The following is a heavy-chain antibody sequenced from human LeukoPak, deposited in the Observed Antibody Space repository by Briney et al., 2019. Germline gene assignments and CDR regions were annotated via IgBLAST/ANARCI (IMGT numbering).Heavy chain of an antibody. V-gene: IGHV3-30*02. D-gene: IGHD2-2*01. CDR2: IRFDGRDK. J-gene: IGHJ4*02. CDR1: GFTFSSYG. Sequence: PGGSLRLSCAASGFTFSSYGMHWVRQAPGKGLEWVAFIRFDGRDKYYADSVKGRFTITRDNSKNTLYLQMNSLRAEDTAVYYCAKLGRVPAAIWLDYWGQGTLVTVSS. CDR3: AKLGRVPAAIWLDY.